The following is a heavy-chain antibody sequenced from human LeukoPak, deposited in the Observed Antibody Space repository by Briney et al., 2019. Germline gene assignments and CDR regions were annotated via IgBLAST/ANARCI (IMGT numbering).Heavy chain of an antibody. V-gene: IGHV4-31*03. Sequence: SETLPLTCTVSGGSISSGGYYWSWIRQHPGKGLEWIGYIYYSGSTYYNPSLKSRVTISVDTSKNQFSLKLSSVTAADTAVYYCARETGSIFGVVMDAFDIWGQGTMVTVSS. J-gene: IGHJ3*02. CDR2: IYYSGST. CDR3: ARETGSIFGVVMDAFDI. D-gene: IGHD3-3*01. CDR1: GGSISSGGYY.